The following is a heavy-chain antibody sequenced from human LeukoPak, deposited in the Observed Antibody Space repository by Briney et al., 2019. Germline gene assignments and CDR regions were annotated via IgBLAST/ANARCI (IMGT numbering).Heavy chain of an antibody. J-gene: IGHJ4*02. CDR2: IYYSGST. V-gene: IGHV4-30-4*01. Sequence: SQTLSLTCTVSGGSISSGDYYWSWIRQPPGKGLEWIGYIYYSGSTYYNPSLKSRVTISVDTSKNQFSLKLSSVTAADTAVYYCARVEYSYDYPTKNWGQGTLVTVSS. CDR3: ARVEYSYDYPTKN. CDR1: GGSISSGDYY. D-gene: IGHD5-18*01.